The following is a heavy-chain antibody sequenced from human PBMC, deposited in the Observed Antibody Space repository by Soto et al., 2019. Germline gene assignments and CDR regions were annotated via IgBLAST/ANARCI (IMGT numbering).Heavy chain of an antibody. V-gene: IGHV4-34*01. J-gene: IGHJ4*02. CDR1: GGSFSGYY. D-gene: IGHD6-6*01. CDR2: INHSGST. Sequence: SETLSLTCAVYGGSFSGYYWSWIRQPPGKGLEWIGEINHSGSTNYNPSLKSRVTISVDTPKNQFSLKLSSVTAADTAVYYCARKGFDGAARLSRFDYWGQGTLVTVSS. CDR3: ARKGFDGAARLSRFDY.